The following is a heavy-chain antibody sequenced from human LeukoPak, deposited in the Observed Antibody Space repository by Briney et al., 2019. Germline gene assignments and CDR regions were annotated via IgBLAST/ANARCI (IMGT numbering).Heavy chain of an antibody. V-gene: IGHV3-48*01. CDR3: ARDSRSNFSNCFDP. D-gene: IGHD1-7*01. Sequence: PGGSLRLSCAASGFTFSSYNMNWVRQAPGKGREWVSYISSSSSTIYYADSVKGRFTISRDNSKNTLYLQMNSLRAEDTAVYYCARDSRSNFSNCFDPWGQGTLVTVSS. CDR1: GFTFSSYN. CDR2: ISSSSSTI. J-gene: IGHJ5*02.